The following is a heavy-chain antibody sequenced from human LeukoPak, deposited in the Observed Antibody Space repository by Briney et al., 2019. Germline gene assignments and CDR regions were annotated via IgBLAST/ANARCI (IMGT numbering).Heavy chain of an antibody. J-gene: IGHJ5*02. CDR3: AKADLVVVAASWFDP. CDR2: ISGSGGST. Sequence: GGSLRLSCAASGFTFSSYAMSWVRQAPGKGLEWVSAISGSGGSTYYADSVKGRFTISRDNSKNTLYLQMNSLRAEDTAVYYCAKADLVVVAASWFDPWGQGTRVTVSS. D-gene: IGHD2-15*01. CDR1: GFTFSSYA. V-gene: IGHV3-23*01.